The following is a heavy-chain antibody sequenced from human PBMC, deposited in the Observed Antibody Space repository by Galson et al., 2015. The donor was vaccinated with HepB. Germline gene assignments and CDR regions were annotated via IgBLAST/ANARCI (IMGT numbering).Heavy chain of an antibody. CDR2: INEDGSSR. J-gene: IGHJ4*02. CDR1: GVTLSRYW. Sequence: SLRLSCAASGVTLSRYWVHWVRHVPGKGLVWVARINEDGSSRAYADSVRGRFTISRDNAKNMLYLEMNSLRAEDTAVYYCAKGHGGPNDYWGQGTLVTVSS. CDR3: AKGHGGPNDY. D-gene: IGHD5-24*01. V-gene: IGHV3-74*01.